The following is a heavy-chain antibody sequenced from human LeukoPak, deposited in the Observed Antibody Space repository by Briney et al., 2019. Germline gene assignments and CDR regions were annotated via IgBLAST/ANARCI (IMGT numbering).Heavy chain of an antibody. CDR2: INPSGGST. CDR1: GYTFTTYY. V-gene: IGHV1-46*01. CDR3: ARGVEMATTGDAFDI. D-gene: IGHD5-24*01. J-gene: IGHJ3*02. Sequence: GASVKVSCKASGYTFTTYYMHWVRQAPGQGLEWMGIINPSGGSTTYAQKLQGRVTMTRDTSTSTVYIELSSLRSEDTAVYYCARGVEMATTGDAFDIWGQGTVVTVSS.